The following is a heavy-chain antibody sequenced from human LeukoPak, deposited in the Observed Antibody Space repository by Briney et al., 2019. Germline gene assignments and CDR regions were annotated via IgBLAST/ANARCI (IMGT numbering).Heavy chain of an antibody. Sequence: PSETLSLTGTVSGYSISSGYYWGWIRQRPGQGLEWIGSINHSGSTNYNPSLKSRVTISVDTSKNQFSLKLSSVTAADTAVYYCARGPKYCGGGSFLRRWFDPWGQGTLVTVSS. CDR1: GYSISSGYY. D-gene: IGHD2-15*01. CDR2: INHSGST. V-gene: IGHV4-38-2*02. CDR3: ARGPKYCGGGSFLRRWFDP. J-gene: IGHJ5*02.